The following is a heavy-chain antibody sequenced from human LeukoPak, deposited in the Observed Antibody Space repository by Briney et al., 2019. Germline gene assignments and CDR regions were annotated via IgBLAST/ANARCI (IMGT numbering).Heavy chain of an antibody. CDR3: ARGPDFDY. V-gene: IGHV4-34*01. Sequence: SETLSLTCAVYGGSFSGYYWSWIRQPPGKGLEWIGEINHSGSTNYNPSLKSRVTISVDTSKNQFSLKLSSVTAADTAVYYCARGPDFDYWGQGTLVTVSS. J-gene: IGHJ4*02. CDR1: GGSFSGYY. CDR2: INHSGST.